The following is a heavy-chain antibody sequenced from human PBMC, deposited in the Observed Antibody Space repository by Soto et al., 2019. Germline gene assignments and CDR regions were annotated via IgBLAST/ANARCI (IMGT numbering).Heavy chain of an antibody. D-gene: IGHD2-15*01. CDR1: GFTFSSYA. J-gene: IGHJ4*02. Sequence: GGSLRLSCAASGFTFSSYAMHWFRQAPGKGLEWVAVISYDGSNKYYADSVKGRFTISRDNSKNTLYLQMNSLRAEDTAVYYCARDPDVVVVAEPIYWGQGTLVTVSS. CDR3: ARDPDVVVVAEPIY. CDR2: ISYDGSNK. V-gene: IGHV3-30-3*01.